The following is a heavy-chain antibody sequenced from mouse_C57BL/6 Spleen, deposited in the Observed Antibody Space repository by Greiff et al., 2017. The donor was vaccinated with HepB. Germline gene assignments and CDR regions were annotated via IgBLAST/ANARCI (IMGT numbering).Heavy chain of an antibody. D-gene: IGHD2-3*01. Sequence: VKLQESGAELVKPGASVKISCKATGYSFSSYWMNWVKQRPGKGLEWIGQIYPGDGDTNYNGKFKGKATLTADKSSSTAYMQLSSLTSEDSAVYFCARGEVYDGYYVDAYWGQGTLVTVSA. V-gene: IGHV1-80*01. J-gene: IGHJ3*01. CDR2: IYPGDGDT. CDR1: GYSFSSYW. CDR3: ARGEVYDGYYVDAY.